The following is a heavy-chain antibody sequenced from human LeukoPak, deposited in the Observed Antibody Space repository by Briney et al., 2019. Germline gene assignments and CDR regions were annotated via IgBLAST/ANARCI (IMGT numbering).Heavy chain of an antibody. CDR3: ANDRPHPRVEPTNFHY. V-gene: IGHV3-33*06. Sequence: QPGRSLTLSCAASEFTFTTYGMHWVRQAPGKGLEWVAFMYYDGSNIYYADYVKGRFTISRDISKNTLYLQMDSLRAEDTAIYYCANDRPHPRVEPTNFHYWGQGTLITVSS. D-gene: IGHD1-14*01. J-gene: IGHJ4*02. CDR2: MYYDGSNI. CDR1: EFTFTTYG.